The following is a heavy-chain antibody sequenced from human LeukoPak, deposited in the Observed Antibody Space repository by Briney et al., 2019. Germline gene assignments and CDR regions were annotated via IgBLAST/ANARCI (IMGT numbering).Heavy chain of an antibody. Sequence: GGSLRLSCAASGFTFSSYAMHWVRQAPGKGLEWVAVISYDGSNKYYADSVKGRFTISRDNSKNTLYLQMNSLRAEDTAVYYCAKPMCSSTSCYRYFDYWGQGSPVTVSS. CDR3: AKPMCSSTSCYRYFDY. CDR2: ISYDGSNK. CDR1: GFTFSSYA. D-gene: IGHD2-2*01. J-gene: IGHJ4*02. V-gene: IGHV3-30-3*02.